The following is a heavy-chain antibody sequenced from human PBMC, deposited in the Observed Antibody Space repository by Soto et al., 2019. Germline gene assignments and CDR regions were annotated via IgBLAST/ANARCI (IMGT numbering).Heavy chain of an antibody. CDR3: VGGNAGSYHFDY. V-gene: IGHV3-11*04. Sequence: GGSLRLSCAASGFTFSDYYMSWIRQAPGKGLEWVSYISSSGSTIYYADSVKGRFTISRDNAENSLYLQMNSLRAEDTAVYYCVGGNAGSYHFDYWGPGTLVTVSS. CDR1: GFTFSDYY. CDR2: ISSSGSTI. J-gene: IGHJ4*02. D-gene: IGHD3-10*01.